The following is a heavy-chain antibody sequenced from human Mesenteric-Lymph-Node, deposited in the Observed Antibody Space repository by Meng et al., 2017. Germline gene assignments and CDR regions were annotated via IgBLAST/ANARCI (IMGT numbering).Heavy chain of an antibody. CDR1: GFTVSNNY. CDR3: VRDQYSGPYYSGMDV. CDR2: IDSGGVT. J-gene: IGHJ6*02. V-gene: IGHV3-53*04. D-gene: IGHD1-26*01. Sequence: EVQLVESGGGLVQPGGSLRLSCAVSGFTVSNNYMSWVRQAPGKGLEWVSVIDSGGVTHYADSVKGRFTISRHNSKNTLYLQMNSLRVEDTGTYYCVRDQYSGPYYSGMDVWGQGTTVTVSS.